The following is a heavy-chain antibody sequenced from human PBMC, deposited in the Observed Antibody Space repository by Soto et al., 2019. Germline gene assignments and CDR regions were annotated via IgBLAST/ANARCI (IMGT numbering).Heavy chain of an antibody. Sequence: EVQLVESGGGLVQPGRSLRLSCAASGFTFDDYAMHWVRQAPGKGLEWVSGISWNSGSIGYADSVKGRFTISRDNAKNXLYRQMNSLRAEDTALYYCAKDYGESDYYYYGMDVWGQGTTVTVSS. J-gene: IGHJ6*02. D-gene: IGHD3-10*01. CDR2: ISWNSGSI. V-gene: IGHV3-9*01. CDR1: GFTFDDYA. CDR3: AKDYGESDYYYYGMDV.